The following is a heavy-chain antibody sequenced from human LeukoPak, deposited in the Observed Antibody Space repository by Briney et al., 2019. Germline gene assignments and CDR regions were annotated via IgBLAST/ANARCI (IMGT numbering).Heavy chain of an antibody. CDR3: ARDPSYGDYVDYYGMDV. Sequence: SETLSLTCTVSGGSISGSSYYWGWIRQPPGKGLEWIGSIYYSGSTYYNPSLKSRVTISVDTSKNQFSLKLSSVTAADTAVYYCARDPSYGDYVDYYGMDVWGQGTTVTVSS. V-gene: IGHV4-39*07. CDR1: GGSISGSSYY. CDR2: IYYSGST. D-gene: IGHD4-17*01. J-gene: IGHJ6*02.